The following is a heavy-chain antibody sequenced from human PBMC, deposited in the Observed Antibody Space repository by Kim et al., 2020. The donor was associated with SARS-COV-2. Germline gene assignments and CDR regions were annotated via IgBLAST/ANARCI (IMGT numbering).Heavy chain of an antibody. CDR1: GFAVSDNY. V-gene: IGHV3-53*01. Sequence: LSLTCAASGFAVSDNYMSWVRQAPGKGLEWVSVLYSDDKTYYADSVKGRFAISRDSSKNTLYLQMNSLRAEDTAVYFCAKDLLSSGPLDFWGQGTMVTVSS. J-gene: IGHJ3*01. D-gene: IGHD3-22*01. CDR2: LYSDDKT. CDR3: AKDLLSSGPLDF.